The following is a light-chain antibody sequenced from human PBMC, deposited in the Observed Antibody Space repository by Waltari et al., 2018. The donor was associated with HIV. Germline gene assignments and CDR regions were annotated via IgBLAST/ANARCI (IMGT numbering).Light chain of an antibody. V-gene: IGLV2-14*01. CDR1: SSDVGGYNY. CDR2: EVS. CDR3: SSYTSSSTLWV. J-gene: IGLJ3*02. Sequence: QSALTQPASVSGSPGQSITISCTGTSSDVGGYNYVSWYPQHPGKAPKLMIYEVSNRPSGVSKRFSGSKSGNTASLTISGLQAEDEADYYCSSYTSSSTLWVFGGGTKLTVL.